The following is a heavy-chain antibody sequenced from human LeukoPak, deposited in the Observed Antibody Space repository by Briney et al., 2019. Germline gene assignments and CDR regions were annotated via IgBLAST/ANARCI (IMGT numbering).Heavy chain of an antibody. V-gene: IGHV1-24*01. CDR1: GYTLTELS. D-gene: IGHD3-22*01. CDR3: ATGYLGYYYDSSGLI. CDR2: FDPEDGET. Sequence: ASVKVSCKVSGYTLTELSMHWVRQAPGTGLEWMGGFDPEDGETIYAQKFQGRVTMTEDTSTDTAYMELSSRRSEDTAVYYCATGYLGYYYDSSGLIWGEGTLVSVSS. J-gene: IGHJ4*02.